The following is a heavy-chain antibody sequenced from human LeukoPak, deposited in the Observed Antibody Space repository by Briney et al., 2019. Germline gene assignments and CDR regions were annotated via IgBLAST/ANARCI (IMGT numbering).Heavy chain of an antibody. CDR3: GRGAIWNMGPPIYYCYMDV. J-gene: IGHJ6*03. D-gene: IGHD1/OR15-1a*01. CDR1: GFTFDDYA. V-gene: IGHV3-9*01. CDR2: ISWYSGSI. Sequence: GGSLTLPCAVSGFTFDDYAMQWVRQAPGEGVEGVSGISWYSGSIGYADSVKGRLTISRDNSKNSLYLQMNSLRTEGTALYYCGRGAIWNMGPPIYYCYMDVWGKGTTLTLS.